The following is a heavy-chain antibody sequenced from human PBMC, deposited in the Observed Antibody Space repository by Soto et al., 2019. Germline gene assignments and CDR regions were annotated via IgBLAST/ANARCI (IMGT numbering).Heavy chain of an antibody. Sequence: EVQLVESGGGLVQPGGSLRLSCAASGFTVSSNYMSWVRQAPGKGLEWVSVSYSGGSTYYADSVKGRFTISRDNSKNTLYLQMNSLRAEDTAVYYCARDRSGSHDIGWFDPWGQGILVTVSS. CDR1: GFTVSSNY. D-gene: IGHD1-26*01. CDR3: ARDRSGSHDIGWFDP. CDR2: SYSGGST. J-gene: IGHJ5*02. V-gene: IGHV3-66*01.